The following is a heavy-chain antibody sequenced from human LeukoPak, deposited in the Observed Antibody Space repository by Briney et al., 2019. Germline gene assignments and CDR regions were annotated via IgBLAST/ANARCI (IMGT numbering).Heavy chain of an antibody. D-gene: IGHD6-13*01. CDR2: INPNGGGT. CDR3: ARAYSSSWGENWSDP. V-gene: IGHV1-46*01. J-gene: IGHJ5*02. CDR1: GYTFTSYY. Sequence: ASVQVSCKASGYTFTSYYMHWVRQAPGQGLEWMGIINPNGGGTSYAQRFQGRVTMTRDTSTSTLYMDLSSLRSEDTAVYYCARAYSSSWGENWSDPWGQGTLVTVSS.